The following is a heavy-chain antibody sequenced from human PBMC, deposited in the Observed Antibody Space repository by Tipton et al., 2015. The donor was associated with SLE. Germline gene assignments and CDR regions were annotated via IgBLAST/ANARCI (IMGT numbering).Heavy chain of an antibody. CDR3: ARDDGIAVD. Sequence: TLSLTCTVSGGSISSHYWSWIRQPPGKGLEWIGYIYYSGSTNYNPSLKSRVTISVDTSKNQFSLKLSSVTAADTAVYYCARDDGIAVDWGQGTLVTVSS. CDR2: IYYSGST. J-gene: IGHJ4*02. V-gene: IGHV4-59*11. D-gene: IGHD6-19*01. CDR1: GGSISSHY.